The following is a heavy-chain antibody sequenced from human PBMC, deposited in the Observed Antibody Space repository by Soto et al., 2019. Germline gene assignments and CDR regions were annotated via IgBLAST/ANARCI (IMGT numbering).Heavy chain of an antibody. Sequence: PGESLKSSCKGFGYSFTSYWIGWVRQIPGKVLELMGIIYPGDSDTRYSPSFQGQVTISADKSISTAYLQWSSLKASDTAMYYWARFRDRYHWNYKENWFDTWGQGTMVTVSS. V-gene: IGHV5-51*01. CDR3: ARFRDRYHWNYKENWFDT. D-gene: IGHD1-7*01. CDR2: IYPGDSDT. J-gene: IGHJ5*02. CDR1: GYSFTSYW.